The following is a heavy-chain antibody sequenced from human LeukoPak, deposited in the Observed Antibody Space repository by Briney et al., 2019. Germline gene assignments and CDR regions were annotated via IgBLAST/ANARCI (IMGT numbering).Heavy chain of an antibody. D-gene: IGHD3-10*01. CDR1: GFSLSISGVG. Sequence: SGPTLVKPTQTLTLTCTFSGFSLSISGVGVGWIRQPPGKALEWLALVYRNGDKRYSPSLKNRLTITSDISKNQVVLTMTDMDPVDTATYYCVYRRGPAYYYGTGFSHWGQGALVTVSS. CDR3: VYRRGPAYYYGTGFSH. J-gene: IGHJ4*02. CDR2: VYRNGDK. V-gene: IGHV2-5*01.